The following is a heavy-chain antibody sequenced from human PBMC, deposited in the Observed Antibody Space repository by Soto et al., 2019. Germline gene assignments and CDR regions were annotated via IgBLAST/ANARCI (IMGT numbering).Heavy chain of an antibody. CDR1: GYSFTTYG. CDR3: AREGPAPYYHYGMDV. J-gene: IGHJ6*02. CDR2: ISGYNGNT. Sequence: QVQLVQSRGEVKKPGASVKVSCKTSGYSFTTYGISWVRQAPGQGLEWMGWISGYNGNTNYAQKLKGRLTMTTDTSTSTAYMELRSLTSYDTAVYYCAREGPAPYYHYGMDVWGQGSTVTVSS. V-gene: IGHV1-18*01.